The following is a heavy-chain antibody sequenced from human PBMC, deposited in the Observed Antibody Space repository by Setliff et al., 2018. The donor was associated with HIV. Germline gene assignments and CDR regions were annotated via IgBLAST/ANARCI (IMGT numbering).Heavy chain of an antibody. D-gene: IGHD3-16*01. CDR2: ISSSGSTI. CDR1: GFTFSSYE. V-gene: IGHV3-48*03. J-gene: IGHJ5*02. CDR3: ANLWELGA. Sequence: GGSLRLSCAASGFTFSSYEMNWVRQAPGKGLEWLSYISSSGSTIYYADSVKGRFTTSRDNARTSLFLEMRSLRDEDTAVYLCANLWELGAWGQGTLVTVSS.